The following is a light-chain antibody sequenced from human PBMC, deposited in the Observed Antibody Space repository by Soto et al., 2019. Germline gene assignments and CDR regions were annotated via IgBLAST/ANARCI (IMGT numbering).Light chain of an antibody. CDR3: QQNNNSHQT. CDR1: QSVSSN. J-gene: IGKJ1*01. V-gene: IGKV3-15*01. CDR2: GAS. Sequence: EVVLTKAPAKLSLSPGERATLSCRASQSVSSNLAWYQQKPGQAPRLLIYGASTRATGIPARFSGSGSGTEFTLPISSLLCEGFAVSACQQNNNSHQTVGQETKVDI.